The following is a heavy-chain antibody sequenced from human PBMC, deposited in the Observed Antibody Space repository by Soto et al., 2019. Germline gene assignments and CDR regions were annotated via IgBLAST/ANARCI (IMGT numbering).Heavy chain of an antibody. D-gene: IGHD3-22*01. CDR1: GGSISSSNW. CDR2: IYHSGST. J-gene: IGHJ4*02. CDR3: ATYSYDSSGYYTIDY. V-gene: IGHV4-4*02. Sequence: PSETLSLTCAVSGGSISSSNWWSWVRQPPGKGLEWIGEIYHSGSTNYNPSLKSRVTISVDKSKNQFSLKLSSVTAADTAVYYCATYSYDSSGYYTIDYWGQGTLVT.